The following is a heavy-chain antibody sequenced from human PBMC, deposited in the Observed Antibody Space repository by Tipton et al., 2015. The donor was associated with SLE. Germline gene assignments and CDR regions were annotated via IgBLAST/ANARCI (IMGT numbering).Heavy chain of an antibody. D-gene: IGHD2/OR15-2a*01. CDR2: INTISGNA. CDR3: ARASYFYAIIVSFFDD. J-gene: IGHJ4*02. V-gene: IGHV7-4-1*02. Sequence: QVQLVQSGAEVKKPGASVKVSCKASGYTFTSYGFNWVRQAPGQGLEWMGWINTISGNATYAQGFTGRFVFSLDTSVNTAYLQISGLQAEDTAVYFCARASYFYAIIVSFFDDWGQGTLVTVSS. CDR1: GYTFTSYG.